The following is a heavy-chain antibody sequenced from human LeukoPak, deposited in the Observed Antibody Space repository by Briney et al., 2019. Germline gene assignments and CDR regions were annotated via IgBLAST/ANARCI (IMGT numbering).Heavy chain of an antibody. CDR3: ATLMRGPTGYPGYGGEDY. CDR2: ITGSGGST. Sequence: GGSLRLSCTASGFTFSNYAMTWVRQAPGEGLQWVSAITGSGGSTYYADSVKGRFTISRDNSKNTLYLQMDSLRAEDTAVYYCATLMRGPTGYPGYGGEDYWGQGALVTVSS. V-gene: IGHV3-23*01. J-gene: IGHJ4*02. D-gene: IGHD5-12*01. CDR1: GFTFSNYA.